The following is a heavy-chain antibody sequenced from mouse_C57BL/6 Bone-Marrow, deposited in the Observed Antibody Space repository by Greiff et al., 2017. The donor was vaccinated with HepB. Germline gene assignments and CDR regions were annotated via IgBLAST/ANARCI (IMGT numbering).Heavy chain of an antibody. J-gene: IGHJ4*01. Sequence: VQLQESGPELVKPGASVKLSCKASGYTFTSYDINWVKQRPGQGLEWIGWIYPRDGSTKYNEKFKGKATLTVDTSSSTAYMELHSLTSEDSAVYFCARESNGYAMDYWGQGTSVTVSS. CDR1: GYTFTSYD. CDR3: ARESNGYAMDY. V-gene: IGHV1-85*01. D-gene: IGHD2-5*01. CDR2: IYPRDGST.